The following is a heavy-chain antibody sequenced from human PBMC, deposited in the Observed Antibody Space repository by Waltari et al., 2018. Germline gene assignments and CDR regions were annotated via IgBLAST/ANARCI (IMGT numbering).Heavy chain of an antibody. D-gene: IGHD3-10*01. CDR1: GASISISTPY. CDR3: AGSFGGSGSYKFDT. J-gene: IGHJ4*02. CDR2: VHYTGKT. Sequence: RLQESGPGRMKPSETLSLICTVSGASISISTPYWGWIRQTPGMGPGWIGSVHYTGKTYNNPSLDSRVSLSVDTSKNLFSLELTSVTAADTATYFCAGSFGGSGSYKFDTWGRGILVSVSS. V-gene: IGHV4-39*02.